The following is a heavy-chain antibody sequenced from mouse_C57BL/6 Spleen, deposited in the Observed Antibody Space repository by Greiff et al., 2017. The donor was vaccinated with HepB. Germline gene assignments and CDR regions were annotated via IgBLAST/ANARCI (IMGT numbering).Heavy chain of an antibody. D-gene: IGHD2-1*01. J-gene: IGHJ4*01. CDR1: GYTFTSYW. Sequence: QVQLQQPGAELVRPGSSVKLSCKASGYTFTSYWMHWVKQRPIQGLEWIGNIDPSDSETHYNQKFKDKATLTVDKSSSTAYMQLSSLTSEDSAVYYCAREGVHGNPYAMDYWGQGTSVTASS. CDR2: IDPSDSET. CDR3: AREGVHGNPYAMDY. V-gene: IGHV1-52*01.